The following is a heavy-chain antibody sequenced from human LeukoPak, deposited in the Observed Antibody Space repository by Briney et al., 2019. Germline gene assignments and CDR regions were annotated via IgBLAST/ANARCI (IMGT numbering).Heavy chain of an antibody. CDR3: AREGMSSSWHDAFDI. CDR1: GYSFTNYG. CDR2: ISAYKGNT. J-gene: IGHJ3*02. D-gene: IGHD6-13*01. Sequence: ASVKVACKASGYSFTNYGISWVRQAPGQGLEWMGWISAYKGNTKYAQKYQGRVTMTTDTSTSTVYMELRSLRSDDTALYYCAREGMSSSWHDAFDIWGQGTMVIVSS. V-gene: IGHV1-18*01.